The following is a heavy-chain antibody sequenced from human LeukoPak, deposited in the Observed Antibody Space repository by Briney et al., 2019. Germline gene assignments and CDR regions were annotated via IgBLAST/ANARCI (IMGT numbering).Heavy chain of an antibody. V-gene: IGHV3-20*01. CDR2: INWNGGST. CDR1: GFTFDGYG. Sequence: GGSLRLSCAASGFTFDGYGMSWVRQAPGKGLEWVSGINWNGGSTGYADSVKGRFTISRDNAKNSLYLQMNSLRAEDTALYHCARADTAMVTYGAFDIWGQGTMVTVS. CDR3: ARADTAMVTYGAFDI. D-gene: IGHD5-18*01. J-gene: IGHJ3*02.